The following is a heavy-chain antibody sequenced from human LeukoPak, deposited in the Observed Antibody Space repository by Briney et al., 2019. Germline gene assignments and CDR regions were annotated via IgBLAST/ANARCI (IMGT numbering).Heavy chain of an antibody. Sequence: SQTLSLTCDISGDSVSSITSTWNWIRQSPSRGLEWLGRTYYRSKWHYDYTVSVQSRITISPDTSKNQFSLQLNSVTPEDTAVYYCARSAYCSGETCLGANYDGMDVWGQGTTVTVSS. CDR3: ARSAYCSGETCLGANYDGMDV. CDR1: GDSVSSITST. V-gene: IGHV6-1*01. J-gene: IGHJ6*02. D-gene: IGHD2-21*01. CDR2: TYYRSKWHY.